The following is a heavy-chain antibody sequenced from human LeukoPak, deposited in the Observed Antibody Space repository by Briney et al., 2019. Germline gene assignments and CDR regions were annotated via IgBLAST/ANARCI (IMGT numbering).Heavy chain of an antibody. CDR2: INSDGSSI. CDR1: GFTFSSYW. Sequence: GGSLRLSCAASGFTFSSYWMHWVRQAPGKGLVWVSRINSDGSSISYADSVKGRFTISRDNAKNTLYLQMNSLRAEDTAVYYCARAGSSYYYGMDVWGQGTTVTVSS. CDR3: ARAGSSYYYGMDV. D-gene: IGHD1-26*01. V-gene: IGHV3-74*01. J-gene: IGHJ6*02.